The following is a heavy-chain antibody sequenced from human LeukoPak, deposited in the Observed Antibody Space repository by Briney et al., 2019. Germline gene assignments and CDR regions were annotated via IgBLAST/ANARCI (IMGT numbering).Heavy chain of an antibody. V-gene: IGHV1-18*01. Sequence: ASVKVSCKASGYTFTSYGISWVRQAPGQGPEWMGWISAYNGNTNYAQKLQGRVTMTTDTSTSTAYMELRSLRSDDTAVYYCAREAHIVVVPAASYYYYYGMDVWGQGTTVTVSS. CDR1: GYTFTSYG. CDR2: ISAYNGNT. J-gene: IGHJ6*02. CDR3: AREAHIVVVPAASYYYYYGMDV. D-gene: IGHD2-2*01.